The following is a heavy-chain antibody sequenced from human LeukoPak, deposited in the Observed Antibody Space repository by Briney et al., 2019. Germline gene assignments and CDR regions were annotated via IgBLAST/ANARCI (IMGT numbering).Heavy chain of an antibody. Sequence: GGSLRLSCAASGFTVSSNYMNWVRQAPGKGLEWVSVVYGGGNIYYADSVKGRFTISRDNSKNTLYLQMNSLRAEDTAVYYCARGAGYNYPYYFDYWGQGTLVTVSS. J-gene: IGHJ4*02. D-gene: IGHD5-24*01. CDR1: GFTVSSNY. CDR2: VYGGGNI. V-gene: IGHV3-53*01. CDR3: ARGAGYNYPYYFDY.